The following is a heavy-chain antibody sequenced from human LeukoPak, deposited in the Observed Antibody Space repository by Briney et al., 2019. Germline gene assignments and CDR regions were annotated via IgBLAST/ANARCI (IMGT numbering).Heavy chain of an antibody. D-gene: IGHD4-17*01. V-gene: IGHV4-59*12. J-gene: IGHJ4*02. CDR1: GGSISSYY. CDR3: ARDPTTVTTIFDS. Sequence: SETLSLTCTVSGGSISSYYWSWIRQPPGKGLEWIGYIYYSGGTNYNPSLKSRVTISVDTSKNQFSLKLSSVTAADTAVYYCARDPTTVTTIFDSWGQGTLVTVSS. CDR2: IYYSGGT.